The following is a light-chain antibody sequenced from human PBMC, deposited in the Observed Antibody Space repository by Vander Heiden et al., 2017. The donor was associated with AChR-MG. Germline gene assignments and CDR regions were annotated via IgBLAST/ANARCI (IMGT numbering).Light chain of an antibody. CDR2: AAS. CDR1: QGISSY. J-gene: IGKJ4*01. CDR3: QQLKSYPPLT. Sequence: IQLTQSPSSLSASVGDRVTITCRASQGISSYLAWYQQKPGKAPKLLIYAASTLQSGVPSRFSGSGYGTDFTLTISSLQPEDFAPYYCQQLKSYPPLTFGGGTKVEIK. V-gene: IGKV1-9*01.